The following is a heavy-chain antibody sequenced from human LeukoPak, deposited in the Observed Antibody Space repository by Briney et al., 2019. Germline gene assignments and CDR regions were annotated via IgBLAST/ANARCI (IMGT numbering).Heavy chain of an antibody. CDR1: GFTFSSYS. CDR2: ISSSGLYI. Sequence: GSLRLSCAASGFTFSSYSMNWVRQAPGKGLEWVSSISSSGLYIYYADSVKGRFTISRDNAKNSLYLQMSSLRAEDTAVYYCAREERDGYNYYWYFDLWGRGTLVTVSS. V-gene: IGHV3-21*01. J-gene: IGHJ2*01. D-gene: IGHD5-24*01. CDR3: AREERDGYNYYWYFDL.